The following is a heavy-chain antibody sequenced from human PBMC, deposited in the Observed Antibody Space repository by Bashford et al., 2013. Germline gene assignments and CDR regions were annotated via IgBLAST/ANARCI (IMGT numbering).Heavy chain of an antibody. CDR2: IYWDDDK. J-gene: IGHJ4*02. V-gene: IGHV2-5*02. Sequence: SGPTLVKPTQTLTLTCTFSGFSLSTSGVGVGWIRQPPGKALEWLALIYWDDDKRYSPSLKSRLTITKDTSKNQVVLTMTNMDPVDTATYYCAHIRRWELKDRLNYFDYWGQGTLVTVSS. CDR3: AHIRRWELKDRLNYFDY. D-gene: IGHD1-26*01. CDR1: GFSLSTSGVG.